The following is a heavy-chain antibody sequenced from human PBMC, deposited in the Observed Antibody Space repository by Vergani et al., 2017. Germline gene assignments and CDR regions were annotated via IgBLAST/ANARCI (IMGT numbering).Heavy chain of an antibody. CDR3: AKTRRITMVRGIY. V-gene: IGHV3-23*01. Sequence: EVQLLESGGGLVKPGGSLRLSCAASGFTFSSYAMSWVRQAPGKGLEWVSAISGSGGSTYYADSVKGRFTISRDNAKTTLYLKMNSLRAEDTAVYYCAKTRRITMVRGIYWGQGTLVTVSS. D-gene: IGHD3-10*01. CDR1: GFTFSSYA. CDR2: ISGSGGST. J-gene: IGHJ4*02.